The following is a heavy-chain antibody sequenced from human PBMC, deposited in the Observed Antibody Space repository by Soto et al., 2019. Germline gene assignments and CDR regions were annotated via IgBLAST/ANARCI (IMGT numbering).Heavy chain of an antibody. CDR2: IYSSRST. V-gene: IGHV4-61*08. Sequence: TLSLTCTVSGATVSRGDYFWSWIRQPPGKRLEWIGFIYSSRSTNYNPSLKSRVTMSVDTSKNQFSLKLRSVIVADTAVYHCARFVRSCSGTTCYTRADVWGQGTTVTVSS. J-gene: IGHJ6*02. D-gene: IGHD2-2*02. CDR1: GATVSRGDYF. CDR3: ARFVRSCSGTTCYTRADV.